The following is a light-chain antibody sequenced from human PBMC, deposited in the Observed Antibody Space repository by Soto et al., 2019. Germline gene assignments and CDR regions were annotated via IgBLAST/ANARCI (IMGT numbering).Light chain of an antibody. CDR1: QTILYNSNNKNY. CDR2: WAS. CDR3: QQYYNTPSFT. J-gene: IGKJ3*01. Sequence: DIVLTQSPDSLAVSLGERATINCKSSQTILYNSNNKNYLAWYQQKPGQPPRLLIYWASTRESGVPDRFSGSGSGTDLTLTISSLQAEDVAVYYCQQYYNTPSFTFGPGTKVEIK. V-gene: IGKV4-1*01.